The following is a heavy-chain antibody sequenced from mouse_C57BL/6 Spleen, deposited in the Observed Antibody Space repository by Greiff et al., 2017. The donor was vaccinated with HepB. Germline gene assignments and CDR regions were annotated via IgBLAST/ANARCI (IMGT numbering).Heavy chain of an antibody. V-gene: IGHV1-39*01. CDR3: ARERVLLRYYYAMDY. D-gene: IGHD1-1*01. Sequence: VQLKESGPELVKPGASVKISCKASGYSFTDYNMNWVKQSNGKSLEWIGVINPNYGTTSYNQKFKGKATLTVDQSSSTAYMQLNSLTSEDSAVYYCARERVLLRYYYAMDYWGQGTSVTVSS. J-gene: IGHJ4*01. CDR2: INPNYGTT. CDR1: GYSFTDYN.